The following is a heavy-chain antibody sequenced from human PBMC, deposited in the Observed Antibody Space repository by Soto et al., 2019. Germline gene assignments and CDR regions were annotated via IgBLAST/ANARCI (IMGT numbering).Heavy chain of an antibody. V-gene: IGHV4-31*03. D-gene: IGHD3-3*01. J-gene: IGHJ4*02. Sequence: SETLSLTCTVSGGSFNSGGYYWSWIRQHPGKGLEWLGYIDHSGYTFYNPSLQSRIILSMDTSKNQFSLKLSSATAADTAVYFCARKKAGFFYGIDYWGQGTLVTVSS. CDR3: ARKKAGFFYGIDY. CDR1: GGSFNSGGYY. CDR2: IDHSGYT.